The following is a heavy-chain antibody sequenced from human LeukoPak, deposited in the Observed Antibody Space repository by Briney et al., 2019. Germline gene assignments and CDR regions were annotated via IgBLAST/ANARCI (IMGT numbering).Heavy chain of an antibody. CDR3: ARQSGYSYGYNAFDI. J-gene: IGHJ3*02. CDR2: IWFDGSNE. V-gene: IGHV3-33*01. CDR1: EFTFSSYG. Sequence: GGSLRLSCAGSEFTFSSYGMQWVRQAPGKGLEWVAVIWFDGSNEYYADSVKGRFTISRDNSKNTLYLQMSSLRAEDTALYYCARQSGYSYGYNAFDIWGQGTMVTVSS. D-gene: IGHD5-18*01.